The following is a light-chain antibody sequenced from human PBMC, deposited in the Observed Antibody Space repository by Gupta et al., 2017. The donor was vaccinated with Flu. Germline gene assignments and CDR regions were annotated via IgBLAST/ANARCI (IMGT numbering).Light chain of an antibody. CDR3: RLRIPHPLT. V-gene: IGKV2D-29*01. Sequence: VTPGMPASIYCNTSQSRLHSDGNKYLYSYLQKPGQPPQLLIYESFNRGSGVPDRFSGSGSGTEFTLKIIRGEAEDVGVYYCRLRIPHPLTFGHGTKVDIK. J-gene: IGKJ3*01. CDR1: QSRLHSDGNKY. CDR2: ESF.